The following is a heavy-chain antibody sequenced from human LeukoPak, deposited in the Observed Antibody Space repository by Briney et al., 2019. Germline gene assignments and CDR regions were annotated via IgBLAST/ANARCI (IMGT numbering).Heavy chain of an antibody. CDR1: GGSISSYY. CDR2: IYYNGNT. CDR3: ARGPDSSGYYYFDY. V-gene: IGHV4-59*01. J-gene: IGHJ4*02. Sequence: SSETLSLTCTVSGGSISSYYWSWIRQPPGKGLEWIGYIYYNGNTYYNPSLKSRVTISIDTSKNQFSLKLSSVTAADTAVYYCARGPDSSGYYYFDYWGQGTLVTVSS. D-gene: IGHD3-22*01.